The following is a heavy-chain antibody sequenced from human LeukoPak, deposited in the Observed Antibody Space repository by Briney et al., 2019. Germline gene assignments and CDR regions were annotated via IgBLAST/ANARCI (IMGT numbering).Heavy chain of an antibody. V-gene: IGHV4-30-4*08. CDR1: GGSISSGDYY. CDR3: ANGIVGAPDYYMDV. Sequence: SETLSLTCTVSGGSISSGDYYWSWIRQPPGKGLEWIGYIYYSGSTYYNPSLNSRVTISVDTSKNQFSLKLSSVTAADTAVYYCANGIVGAPDYYMDVWGKGTTVTVSS. J-gene: IGHJ6*03. D-gene: IGHD1-26*01. CDR2: IYYSGST.